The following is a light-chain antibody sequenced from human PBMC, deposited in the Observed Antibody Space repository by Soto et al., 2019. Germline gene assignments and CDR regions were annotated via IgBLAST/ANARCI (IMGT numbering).Light chain of an antibody. CDR3: ATWDGSRPV. CDR1: SSDVGSYNY. J-gene: IGLJ2*01. Sequence: QSALTQPASVSGSPGQSITISCTGTSSDVGSYNYVSWYQQHPGKAPKLMIYEVSDRPSGISSRFSGSKSGTSASLAIRGLQSEDEADYYCATWDGSRPVFGGGTKLTVL. CDR2: EVS. V-gene: IGLV2-14*01.